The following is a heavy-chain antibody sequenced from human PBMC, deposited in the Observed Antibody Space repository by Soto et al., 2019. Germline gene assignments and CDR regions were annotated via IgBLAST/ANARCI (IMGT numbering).Heavy chain of an antibody. CDR3: ARDRGVAPPVAGNTHYYYYMDV. D-gene: IGHD6-19*01. CDR2: ISAYNGNT. V-gene: IGHV1-18*01. J-gene: IGHJ6*03. Sequence: QDQLVQSGVEVKKPGASVKVSCKASGYSFTNYGITWVRQAPGQGFEWMGWISAYNGNTNYAQKFQGRVTMTTEASTITAYLELRSLRSDDTAVYYCARDRGVAPPVAGNTHYYYYMDVWGKGTTVTVSS. CDR1: GYSFTNYG.